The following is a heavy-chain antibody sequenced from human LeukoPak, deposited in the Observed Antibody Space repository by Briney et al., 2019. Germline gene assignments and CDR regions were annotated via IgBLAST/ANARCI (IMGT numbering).Heavy chain of an antibody. V-gene: IGHV3-48*04. J-gene: IGHJ6*02. Sequence: PGGSLRLSCAASGFTFSSYGMHWVRQAPGKGLEWVSYISSSGSTIYYADSVKGRFTISRDNAKNSLYLQMNSLRAEDTAVYYCARRGWFGELLWYYYYGMDVWGQGTTVTVSS. CDR1: GFTFSSYG. D-gene: IGHD3-10*01. CDR3: ARRGWFGELLWYYYYGMDV. CDR2: ISSSGSTI.